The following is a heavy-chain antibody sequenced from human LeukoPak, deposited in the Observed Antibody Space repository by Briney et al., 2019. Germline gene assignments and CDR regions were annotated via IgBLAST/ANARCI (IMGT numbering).Heavy chain of an antibody. V-gene: IGHV4-39*01. J-gene: IGHJ4*02. CDR3: ARFIAAAGKNTFDY. CDR1: GGSISSSSYY. D-gene: IGHD6-13*01. Sequence: SETLSLTCTVSGGSISSSSYYWGWVRQPPGKGLEWIGSIYYSGSTYYNPSLKSRVIISVDTSKNQFALKLSSVTAADTAVYYCARFIAAAGKNTFDYWGQGTLVTVSS. CDR2: IYYSGST.